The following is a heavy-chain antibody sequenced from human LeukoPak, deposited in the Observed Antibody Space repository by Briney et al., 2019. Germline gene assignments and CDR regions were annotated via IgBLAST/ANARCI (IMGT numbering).Heavy chain of an antibody. Sequence: GGSLRLSCAASGFTFSSYAMSWVRQAPGKGLEWVSATSGSGASTHHADSVKGRFTISRDNSKNTLYLEMNSLRAEDTAVYYCARKYCGGCPKGDAFDIWGQGTMVTVSS. CDR2: TSGSGAST. J-gene: IGHJ3*02. CDR1: GFTFSSYA. V-gene: IGHV3-23*01. CDR3: ARKYCGGCPKGDAFDI. D-gene: IGHD4-23*01.